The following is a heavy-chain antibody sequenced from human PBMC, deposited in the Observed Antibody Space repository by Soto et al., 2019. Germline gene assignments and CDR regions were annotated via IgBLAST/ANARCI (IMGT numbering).Heavy chain of an antibody. Sequence: EVQLVESAGGLAQPGGSLRLSCVGSGFSFSDHHMDWVRQAPGKGLEWVGRARNRAGSYTTEYAASVKGRFTISRDDSKNSLYVQMNSLKTEDTAVYYCSNSPVGKIGSGWGQGTLVTVSS. J-gene: IGHJ4*02. CDR3: SNSPVGKIGSG. D-gene: IGHD6-13*01. V-gene: IGHV3-72*01. CDR2: ARNRAGSYTT. CDR1: GFSFSDHH.